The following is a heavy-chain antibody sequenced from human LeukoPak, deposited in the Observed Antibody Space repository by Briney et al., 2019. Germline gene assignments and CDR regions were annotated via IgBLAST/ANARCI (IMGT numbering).Heavy chain of an antibody. D-gene: IGHD3-10*01. V-gene: IGHV3-30*02. J-gene: IGHJ6*03. CDR3: ARDSLWFGDMDV. Sequence: GGSLRLSCAASKFTFSSYGMRWARQAPGKGLEWVAFIRYDGGNKYYADSVKGRFTVSRDNSKNTLSLQMNSLRAEDTAIYYCARDSLWFGDMDVWGKGTTVTISS. CDR1: KFTFSSYG. CDR2: IRYDGGNK.